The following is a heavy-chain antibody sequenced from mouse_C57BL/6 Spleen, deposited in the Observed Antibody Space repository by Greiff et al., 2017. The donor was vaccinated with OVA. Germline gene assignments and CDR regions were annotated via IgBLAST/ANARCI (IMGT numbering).Heavy chain of an antibody. Sequence: VHLVESGPGLVQPSQSLSITCTVSGFSLTSYGVHWVRQPPGKGLEWLGVIWSGGSTDYNAAFISRLSISKDNSKSQVFFKMNSLQADDTAIYYCAKNPYDYDGNYYAMDYWGQGTSVTVSS. J-gene: IGHJ4*01. D-gene: IGHD2-4*01. CDR2: IWSGGST. CDR3: AKNPYDYDGNYYAMDY. V-gene: IGHV2-4*01. CDR1: GFSLTSYG.